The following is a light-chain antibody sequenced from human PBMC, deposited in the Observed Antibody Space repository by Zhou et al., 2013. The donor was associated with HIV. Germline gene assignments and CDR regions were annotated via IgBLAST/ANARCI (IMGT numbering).Light chain of an antibody. CDR1: QSIIGNC. CDR2: GAS. V-gene: IGKV3-20*01. J-gene: IGKJ2*01. CDR3: QRYGSSSYS. Sequence: EIVLTQSPGTLSLSPGERATLSCRASQSIIGNCLAWYQQIRGQAPRLLIYGASNRATGIPDRFSGSGSGTDFTLTISRLEPEDFAVYYCQRYGSSSYSFGQGTKLEIK.